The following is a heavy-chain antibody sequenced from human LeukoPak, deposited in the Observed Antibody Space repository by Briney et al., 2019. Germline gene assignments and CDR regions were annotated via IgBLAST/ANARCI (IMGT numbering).Heavy chain of an antibody. V-gene: IGHV3-30*02. CDR3: VRTGDTERFDY. D-gene: IGHD3/OR15-3a*01. CDR1: GFTFSSYG. CDR2: IRYDGSKK. J-gene: IGHJ4*02. Sequence: GGSLRVSCAASGFTFSSYGMHCVRQAPGKGLEWVALIRYDGSKKDYADSVKGRFTISRDNSKNTLYLQMNSLRAEDTAMYYCVRTGDTERFDYWGQGTLVTVSS.